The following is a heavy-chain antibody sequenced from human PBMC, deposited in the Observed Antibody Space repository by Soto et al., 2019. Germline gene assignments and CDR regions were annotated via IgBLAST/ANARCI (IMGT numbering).Heavy chain of an antibody. J-gene: IGHJ5*02. CDR3: AKDPTDQDIVVVVAATNWFDP. Sequence: LRLSCAASGFTFSSYAMSWVRQAPGKGLEWVSAISGSGGSTYYADSVKDRFTISRDNSKNTLYLQMNSLRAEDTAVYYCAKDPTDQDIVVVVAATNWFDPWGQGTLVTVSS. V-gene: IGHV3-23*01. D-gene: IGHD2-15*01. CDR2: ISGSGGST. CDR1: GFTFSSYA.